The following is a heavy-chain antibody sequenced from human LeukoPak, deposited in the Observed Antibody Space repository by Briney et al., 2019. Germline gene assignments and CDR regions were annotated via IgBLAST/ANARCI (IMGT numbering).Heavy chain of an antibody. CDR2: ISGSGDNT. CDR1: RFTFSSYA. CDR3: AKGSYYDSSGSFYFDY. V-gene: IGHV3-23*01. Sequence: GGSLRLSCAASRFTFSSYAMSWVRQAPGKGLEWVSGISGSGDNTYYADSVKGRFTISRDNSKNTLYVQVNSLGTEDTAAYYCAKGSYYDSSGSFYFDYWGQGTLVTVSS. D-gene: IGHD3-22*01. J-gene: IGHJ4*02.